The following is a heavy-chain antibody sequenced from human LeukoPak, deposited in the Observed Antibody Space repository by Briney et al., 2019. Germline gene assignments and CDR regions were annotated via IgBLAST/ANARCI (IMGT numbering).Heavy chain of an antibody. CDR2: NDRYGSGI. Sequence: PGGSLRLTCVGSGFTFRNYWMHWVRQLPGKGLLWITRNDRYGSGIVYADSVRGRFTISRDNAKNTVSLQMKSLRPEDTGVYYCLSDSEGRSGGDFWGQGTLVTVS. CDR1: GFTFRNYW. J-gene: IGHJ4*02. V-gene: IGHV3-74*01. D-gene: IGHD1-26*01. CDR3: LSDSEGRSGGDF.